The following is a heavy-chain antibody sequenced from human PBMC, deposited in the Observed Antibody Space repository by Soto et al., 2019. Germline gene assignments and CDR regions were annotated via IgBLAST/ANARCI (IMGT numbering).Heavy chain of an antibody. J-gene: IGHJ5*02. CDR2: INHSGST. CDR1: GGSFSGYY. D-gene: IGHD2-15*01. V-gene: IGHV4-34*01. CDR3: ASAIVVVVAATTEYNWFDP. Sequence: SETLSLTCAVYGGSFSGYYWSWIRQPPGKGLEWIGEINHSGSTNYNPSLKSRVTISVDTSKNQFSLKLSSVTAADTAVYYCASAIVVVVAATTEYNWFDPWGQGTLVTVS.